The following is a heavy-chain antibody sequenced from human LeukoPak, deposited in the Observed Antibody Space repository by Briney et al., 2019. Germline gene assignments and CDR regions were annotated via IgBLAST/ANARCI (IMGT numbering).Heavy chain of an antibody. Sequence: GVSLRLSCAACGFTFSSYWMHWVRQAPGQGLVWVSRINSDGSSTSYADSVQGRFTISRDNAKNTLYLQMNSLRAEDTAVYYCAREYGGYVRYFDYWGQGTLVTVSS. V-gene: IGHV3-74*01. J-gene: IGHJ4*02. CDR2: INSDGSST. CDR3: AREYGGYVRYFDY. D-gene: IGHD5-12*01. CDR1: GFTFSSYW.